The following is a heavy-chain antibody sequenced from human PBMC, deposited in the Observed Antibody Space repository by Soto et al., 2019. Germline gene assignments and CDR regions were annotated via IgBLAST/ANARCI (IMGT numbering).Heavy chain of an antibody. CDR1: GFTFSAYA. V-gene: IGHV3-73*01. J-gene: IGHJ4*02. Sequence: EVQLVESGGGLVQPGGSLKLSCAASGFTFSAYAMHWVRQASGKGLEWVGQIRSKANTYATAYAASVKGRFTISRDDSKNTAYLQMNSLKTEDTAVYYCTRWAYTSGWVFDYWGQGTLVTVS. CDR3: TRWAYTSGWVFDY. D-gene: IGHD6-19*01. CDR2: IRSKANTYAT.